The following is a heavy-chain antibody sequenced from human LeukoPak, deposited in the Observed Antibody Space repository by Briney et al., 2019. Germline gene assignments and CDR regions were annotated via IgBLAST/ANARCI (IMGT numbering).Heavy chain of an antibody. D-gene: IGHD3/OR15-3a*01. CDR3: ARQTGSGLFTLP. J-gene: IGHJ4*02. Sequence: PSETLSLTCTVSGGSITNYYWSWIRQPPGKGLEWIGSMYYTGNTYYNASLKSRVTISIDTSKNQISLRLTSVTATDTAMYYCARQTGSGLFTLPGGQGTLVTVSS. V-gene: IGHV4-59*04. CDR1: GGSITNYY. CDR2: MYYTGNT.